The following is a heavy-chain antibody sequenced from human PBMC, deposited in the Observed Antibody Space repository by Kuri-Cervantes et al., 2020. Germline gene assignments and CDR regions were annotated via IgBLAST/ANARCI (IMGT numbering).Heavy chain of an antibody. D-gene: IGHD2/OR15-2a*01. CDR1: GYTFTSYG. CDR2: INPKSGGT. Sequence: ASVNVSCKASGYTFTSYGISWVRQAPGQGLELMGWINPKSGGTNYAQKFQGRVTMTRDPSISTAYMELSRLRSDDTAVYYCARGESGDYYSTMGGYYYGMDVWGQGTTVTVSS. V-gene: IGHV1-2*02. J-gene: IGHJ6*02. CDR3: ARGESGDYYSTMGGYYYGMDV.